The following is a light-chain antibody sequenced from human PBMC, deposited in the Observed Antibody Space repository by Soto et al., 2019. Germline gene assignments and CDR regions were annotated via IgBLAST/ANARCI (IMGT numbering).Light chain of an antibody. V-gene: IGKV1-5*03. CDR2: KAS. Sequence: DIKMTQSPSTLSASVGDRVTITCRASQGIGDWLAWFQQKPGKAPKLLIYKASNLESGVPSTFSGSASGTEFTLTISSLQPDDFATYYCQHYYDYTWTFGQGTKVEIK. J-gene: IGKJ1*01. CDR3: QHYYDYTWT. CDR1: QGIGDW.